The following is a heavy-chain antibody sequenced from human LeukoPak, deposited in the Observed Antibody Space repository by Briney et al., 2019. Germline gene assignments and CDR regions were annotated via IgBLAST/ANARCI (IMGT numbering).Heavy chain of an antibody. V-gene: IGHV3-7*01. Sequence: GGSLRLSCAASGFTFSSYWMSWARQAPGKGLEWVANIKQDGSEKYYVDSVKGRFTISRDNAKNSLYLQMNSLRAEDTAVYYCARDYDYGDYVLPYWYFDLWGRGTLVTVSS. J-gene: IGHJ2*01. CDR1: GFTFSSYW. D-gene: IGHD4-17*01. CDR2: IKQDGSEK. CDR3: ARDYDYGDYVLPYWYFDL.